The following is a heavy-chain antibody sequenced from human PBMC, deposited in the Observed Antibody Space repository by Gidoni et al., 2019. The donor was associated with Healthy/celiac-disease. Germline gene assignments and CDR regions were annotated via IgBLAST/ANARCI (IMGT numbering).Heavy chain of an antibody. J-gene: IGHJ2*01. CDR2: ISGRGGGR. V-gene: IGHV3-23*01. Sequence: EVELLESGGGLVQPGGSLRLSCAASGFTCRCSAMSWVRQAPGRGMEWVSAISGRGGGRYYAESEKGRCTITRKNSTNTLYLQMNSLRAEDTAVDYCAKGKRGGGLRFLGWLLPWYFDLWGRGTLVTVSS. CDR3: AKGKRGGGLRFLGWLLPWYFDL. D-gene: IGHD3-3*01. CDR1: GFTCRCSA.